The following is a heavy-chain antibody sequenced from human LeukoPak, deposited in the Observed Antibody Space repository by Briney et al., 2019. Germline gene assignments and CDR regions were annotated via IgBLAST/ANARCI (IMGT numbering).Heavy chain of an antibody. D-gene: IGHD2-2*02. CDR2: IIPIFHTS. V-gene: IGHV1-69*01. CDR1: GGIFSTYG. J-gene: IGHJ4*02. CDR3: ARDPLGHCSSSNCYTRMEFDY. Sequence: SVKVSCKASGGIFSTYGFHWVRQAPGQGLEWLGGIIPIFHTSHYARKFQDRVMISADESTSTVYMELSSLRSEDTAVYYCARDPLGHCSSSNCYTRMEFDYWGQGTLVTVSS.